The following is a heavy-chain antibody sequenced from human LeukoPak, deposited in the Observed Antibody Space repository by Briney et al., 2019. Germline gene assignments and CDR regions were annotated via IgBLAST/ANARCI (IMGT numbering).Heavy chain of an antibody. CDR1: GYTFNDFY. J-gene: IGHJ6*03. V-gene: IGHV1-2*02. CDR2: INPNSGGT. CDR3: ARALCSGGSCYSRHYYYYMDV. Sequence: ASVKVSCKASGYTFNDFYMYWVRQAPGQGLEWMGWINPNSGGTNYAQKFQGRVTMTRDTSISTAYMELSRLRSDDTAVYYCARALCSGGSCYSRHYYYYMDVWGKGTTVTVSS. D-gene: IGHD2-15*01.